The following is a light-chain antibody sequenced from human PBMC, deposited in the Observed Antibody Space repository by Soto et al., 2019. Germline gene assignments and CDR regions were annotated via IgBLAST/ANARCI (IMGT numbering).Light chain of an antibody. CDR3: CSYAGSHILV. J-gene: IGLJ1*01. V-gene: IGLV2-11*01. CDR1: SSDVGAYNY. CDR2: DVT. Sequence: QSVLTQPRSVSGSPGQSVTISCTGASSDVGAYNYVSWYQQHPGKAPKLIIYDVTKRPSGVPDRFSGSKSGNTASLTISGLQAEDEADYYCCSYAGSHILVCGTGTKLTVL.